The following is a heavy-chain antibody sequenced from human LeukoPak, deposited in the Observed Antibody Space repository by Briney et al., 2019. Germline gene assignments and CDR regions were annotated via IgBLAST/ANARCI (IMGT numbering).Heavy chain of an antibody. D-gene: IGHD6-13*01. Sequence: GGSLRLSCAASGFTFSNYGVSWVRQAPGKGLEWVSGIVGTGGSTYYADSVKGRFTISRDNSKNTLYLQMNSLRAEDTAVYYCAKSLSSWYGGSFDHWGQGTLVTVSS. CDR1: GFTFSNYG. CDR2: IVGTGGST. J-gene: IGHJ4*02. CDR3: AKSLSSWYGGSFDH. V-gene: IGHV3-23*01.